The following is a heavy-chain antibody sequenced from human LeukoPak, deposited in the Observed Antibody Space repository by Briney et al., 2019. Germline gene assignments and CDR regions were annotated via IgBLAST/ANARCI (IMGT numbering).Heavy chain of an antibody. V-gene: IGHV4-61*02. J-gene: IGHJ4*02. CDR3: ARSGTGGYLSSEYVWLY. CDR1: GDSISSGGYY. D-gene: IGHD3-16*01. CDR2: IYKTGSA. Sequence: PSETLSLTCTVSGDSISSGGYYWSWIRQSAGKGLEWIGRIYKTGSANYNPSLKSRINMSVDTSKNQFSLKLSSVTAADTAMYYCARSGTGGYLSSEYVWLYWGQGTRVTVAS.